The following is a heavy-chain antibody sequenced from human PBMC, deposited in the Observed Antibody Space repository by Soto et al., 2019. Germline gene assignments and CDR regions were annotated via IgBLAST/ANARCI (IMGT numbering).Heavy chain of an antibody. D-gene: IGHD6-6*01. J-gene: IGHJ6*03. CDR1: GYTFTGYY. CDR3: ARGIAARPDYYYYYMDV. V-gene: IGHV1-2*04. CDR2: INPNSGGT. Sequence: ASVKVSCKASGYTFTGYYMHWVRQAPGQGLEWMGWINPNSGGTNYAQKFQGWVTMTRDTSISTAYMELSRLRSDDTAVYYCARGIAARPDYYYYYMDVWGKGTTVTVSS.